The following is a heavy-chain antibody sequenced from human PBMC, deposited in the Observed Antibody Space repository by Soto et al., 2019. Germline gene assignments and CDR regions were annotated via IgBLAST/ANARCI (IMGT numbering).Heavy chain of an antibody. CDR3: ARLDMGGNLRSFDY. CDR2: IYYSGST. Sequence: SETLSLTCTVSGGSISSGDYYWSWIRQPPGKGLEWIGYIYYSGSTYYNPSLKSRVTISVDTSKNQFSLKLSSVTAADTAVYYCARLDMGGNLRSFDYWGQGTLVTVSS. V-gene: IGHV4-30-4*01. D-gene: IGHD2-15*01. J-gene: IGHJ4*02. CDR1: GGSISSGDYY.